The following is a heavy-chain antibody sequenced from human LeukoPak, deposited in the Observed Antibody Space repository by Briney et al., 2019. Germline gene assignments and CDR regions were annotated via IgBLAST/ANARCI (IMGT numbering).Heavy chain of an antibody. J-gene: IGHJ6*03. CDR3: ARVEYSRPTYYYYYYMDV. CDR2: IYYSGST. V-gene: IGHV4-39*07. D-gene: IGHD6-6*01. CDR1: GGSISSSSYY. Sequence: PSETLSLTCTVSGGSISSSSYYWGWIRQPPGKGLEWIGRIYYSGSTYYNPSLKSRVTISVDTSKNQFSLKLSSVTAADTAVYYCARVEYSRPTYYYYYYMDVWGKGTTVTVSS.